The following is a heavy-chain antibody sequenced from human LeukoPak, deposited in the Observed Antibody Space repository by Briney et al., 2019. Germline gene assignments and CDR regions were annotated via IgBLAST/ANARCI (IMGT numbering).Heavy chain of an antibody. D-gene: IGHD3-3*01. CDR2: ISAYNGNT. Sequence: GASVKVSCKASGYTFTSYGISWVRQAPGQGLECMGWISAYNGNTNYAQKLQGRVTMTTDTSTSTAYMELRSLRSDDTAVYYCARDRDEVYDFWSGYFFDYWGQGTLVTVSS. CDR1: GYTFTSYG. J-gene: IGHJ4*02. CDR3: ARDRDEVYDFWSGYFFDY. V-gene: IGHV1-18*01.